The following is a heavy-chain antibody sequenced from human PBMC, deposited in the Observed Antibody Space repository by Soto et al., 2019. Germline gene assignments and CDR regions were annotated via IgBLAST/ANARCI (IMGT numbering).Heavy chain of an antibody. J-gene: IGHJ4*02. Sequence: QVQLQQWGAGLLKPSETLSLTCGVYGGSFSGYYWSWIRQPPGKGLEWIGEINHSGSTNYNPSLKSRVTISVDTSKNQFSLKLSSVTAADTAVYYCARSGTVYTAMAKNFDYWGQGTLVTVSS. CDR2: INHSGST. CDR3: ARSGTVYTAMAKNFDY. V-gene: IGHV4-34*01. D-gene: IGHD5-18*01. CDR1: GGSFSGYY.